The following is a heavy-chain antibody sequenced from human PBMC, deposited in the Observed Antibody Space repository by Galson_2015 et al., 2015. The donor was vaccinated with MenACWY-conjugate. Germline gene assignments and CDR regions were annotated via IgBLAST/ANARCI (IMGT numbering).Heavy chain of an antibody. V-gene: IGHV3-7*01. Sequence: SLRLSCAAYGFTFSGFWMGWVRQSPGKGLEWVAYIRHDGSEKYYVDSVKGRFTISRDNAKNSVFLQMSSLRDEDTAVYYCARDGGIYSGSYWVDYWGQGTLVTVSS. CDR1: GFTFSGFW. J-gene: IGHJ4*02. CDR3: ARDGGIYSGSYWVDY. D-gene: IGHD1-26*01. CDR2: IRHDGSEK.